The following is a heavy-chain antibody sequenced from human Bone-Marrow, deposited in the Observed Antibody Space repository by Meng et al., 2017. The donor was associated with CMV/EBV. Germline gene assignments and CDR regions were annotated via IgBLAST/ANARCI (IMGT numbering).Heavy chain of an antibody. CDR2: ISSSSSYI. D-gene: IGHD5-18*01. J-gene: IGHJ4*02. CDR1: GFTFSSYS. V-gene: IGHV3-21*01. CDR3: ARGNSYAHIFDY. Sequence: GESLKIYCAASGFTFSSYSMNWVRQAPGKGLEWVSSISSSSSYIYFADSVKGRFTISRDNAKNSLYLQMNSLRAEDTAVYYCARGNSYAHIFDYWGQGTLVTVSS.